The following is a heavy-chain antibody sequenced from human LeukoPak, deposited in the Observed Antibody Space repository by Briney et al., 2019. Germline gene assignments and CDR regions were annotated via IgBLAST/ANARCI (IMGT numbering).Heavy chain of an antibody. J-gene: IGHJ4*02. Sequence: GGSLRLSCAASGFTFSDYYMSWIRQAPGKGLEWVSYISSSGSTIYYADSVKGRFTISRDNAKNSLYLQMNSLRAEDTAVYYCTKVEASIAAAAYYFDYWGQGTLVTVSS. D-gene: IGHD6-13*01. CDR3: TKVEASIAAAAYYFDY. V-gene: IGHV3-11*01. CDR1: GFTFSDYY. CDR2: ISSSGSTI.